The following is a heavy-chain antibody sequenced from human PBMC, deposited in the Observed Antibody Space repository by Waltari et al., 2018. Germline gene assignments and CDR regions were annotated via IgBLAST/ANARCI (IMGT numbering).Heavy chain of an antibody. CDR1: GGSFSGYY. CDR3: ASQGSGSYYFSP. D-gene: IGHD1-26*01. CDR2: INHSGST. V-gene: IGHV4-34*01. J-gene: IGHJ5*02. Sequence: QVQLQQWGAGLLKPSETLSLTCAVYGGSFSGYYWSWTRQPPGKGLEWIGEINHSGSTNYNPSLKSRVTISVDTSKNQFSLKLSSVTAADTAVYYCASQGSGSYYFSPWGQGTLVTVSS.